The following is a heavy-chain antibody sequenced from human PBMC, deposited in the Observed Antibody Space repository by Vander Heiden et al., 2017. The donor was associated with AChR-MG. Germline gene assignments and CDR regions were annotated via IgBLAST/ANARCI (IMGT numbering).Heavy chain of an antibody. J-gene: IGHJ4*01. D-gene: IGHD1-26*01. Sequence: QVQLVQSGAEVKKPGASLKVPRKTSGFTFTNYPMHWVRQAPGQGLEWVGTINPSLDSTHYAQKWQGRVRMTRDTSTKTVYMDMTSLRPEDTAVYFCARELTGSFYFDVWGHGSPVPGSS. CDR3: ARELTGSFYFDV. CDR1: GFTFTNYP. V-gene: IGHV1-46*03. CDR2: INPSLDST.